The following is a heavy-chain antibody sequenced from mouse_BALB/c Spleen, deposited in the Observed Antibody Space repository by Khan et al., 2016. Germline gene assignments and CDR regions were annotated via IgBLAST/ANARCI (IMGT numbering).Heavy chain of an antibody. Sequence: EVELVESGGGLVKSGGSLKLSCAAAGFAFSSYDMSWVRQTPEKRLDWVAYITNAGGSTYYLDPVKGRLTISSEDAKNTLYLRLTSLKSEDTAIAYCARRLRLRGMDYWGQGTSVTVSS. D-gene: IGHD1-2*01. J-gene: IGHJ4*01. CDR2: ITNAGGST. V-gene: IGHV5-12-1*01. CDR1: GFAFSSYD. CDR3: ARRLRLRGMDY.